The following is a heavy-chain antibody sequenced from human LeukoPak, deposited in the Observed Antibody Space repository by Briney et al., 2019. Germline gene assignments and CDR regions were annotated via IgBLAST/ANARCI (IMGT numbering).Heavy chain of an antibody. CDR1: GGSISRYY. V-gene: IGHV4-59*08. CDR2: ISYTGST. D-gene: IGHD6-25*01. Sequence: SETLSLTCTVSGGSISRYYWSWIRQPPGKGLEWIGYISYTGSTTYNSSLKSRVTISLDTSQNQFSLKLTSVTAADTAVYYCARIESGLFDYWGQGTLVTVSS. CDR3: ARIESGLFDY. J-gene: IGHJ4*02.